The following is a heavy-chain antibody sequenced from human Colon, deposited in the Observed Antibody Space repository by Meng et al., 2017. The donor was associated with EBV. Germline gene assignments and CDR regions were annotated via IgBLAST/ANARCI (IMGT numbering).Heavy chain of an antibody. J-gene: IGHJ4*02. Sequence: QVQLQESCPGLVGPSGTLSLTCAVSGGSISTSDWWSWVRQPPGKGLEWIGEIYRGGGTNYNPSFKSRVTISVDTSNNHFSLKLSYVTAADTAVYYCARVRVIPAAVGFDYWGQGTLVTVSS. D-gene: IGHD2-2*01. CDR1: GGSISTSDW. CDR2: IYRGGGT. V-gene: IGHV4-4*02. CDR3: ARVRVIPAAVGFDY.